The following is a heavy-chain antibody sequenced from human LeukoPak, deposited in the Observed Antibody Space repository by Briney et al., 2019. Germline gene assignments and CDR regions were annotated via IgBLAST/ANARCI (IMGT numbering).Heavy chain of an antibody. CDR2: ISYDGSNK. D-gene: IGHD1-7*01. J-gene: IGHJ4*02. CDR1: GFTFSSYA. Sequence: GGSLRLSCAASGFTFSSYAMHWVRQAPGKGLEWVAVISYDGSNKYYADSVKGRFTISRDNSKNTLYLQMNSLRAEDTAVYYCARDTFRITGTNRYWGQGTLVTVSS. CDR3: ARDTFRITGTNRY. V-gene: IGHV3-30-3*01.